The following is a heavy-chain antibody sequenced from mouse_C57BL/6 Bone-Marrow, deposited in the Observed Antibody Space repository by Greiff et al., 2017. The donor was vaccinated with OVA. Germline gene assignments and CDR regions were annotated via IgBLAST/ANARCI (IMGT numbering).Heavy chain of an antibody. CDR2: IWSGGST. Sequence: VQLVESGPGLVQPSQSLSITCTVSGFSLTSYGVHWVRQPPGKGLEWLGVIWSGGSTDYNAAFISRLSISKDNSKSQVFFKMNSLQADDTAIYYCAKNYYYGSSLAWFAYWGQGTLVTVSA. CDR1: GFSLTSYG. CDR3: AKNYYYGSSLAWFAY. D-gene: IGHD1-1*01. V-gene: IGHV2-4*01. J-gene: IGHJ3*01.